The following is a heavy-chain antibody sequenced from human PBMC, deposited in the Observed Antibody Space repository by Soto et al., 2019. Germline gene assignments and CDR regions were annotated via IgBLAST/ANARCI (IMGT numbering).Heavy chain of an antibody. V-gene: IGHV4-31*03. Sequence: QVQLQESGPGLVKPSQTLSLTCTVSGGSISSGGYYWSWIRQHPGKGLEWIGYIYHSGTTYYNPSLKRRVNISVDTAKDQFSPKLTSVAAADTAVYYCGGVRGNQLLGWFDPWGQGTLVTVSS. J-gene: IGHJ5*02. CDR3: GGVRGNQLLGWFDP. CDR1: GGSISSGGYY. D-gene: IGHD2-2*01. CDR2: IYHSGTT.